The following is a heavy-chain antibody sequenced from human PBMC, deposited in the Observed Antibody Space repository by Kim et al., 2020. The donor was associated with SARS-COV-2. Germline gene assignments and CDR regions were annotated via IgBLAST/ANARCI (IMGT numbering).Heavy chain of an antibody. D-gene: IGHD5-18*01. CDR1: GGSISSSSYY. J-gene: IGHJ4*02. Sequence: SETLSLTCTVSGGSISSSSYYWGWIRQPPGKGLEWIGSIYYSGSTYYNPSLKSRVTISVDTSKNQFSLKLSSVTAADTAVYYCAGSRGYSYGLEPSLRPIDYWGQGTLVTVSS. CDR3: AGSRGYSYGLEPSLRPIDY. CDR2: IYYSGST. V-gene: IGHV4-39*01.